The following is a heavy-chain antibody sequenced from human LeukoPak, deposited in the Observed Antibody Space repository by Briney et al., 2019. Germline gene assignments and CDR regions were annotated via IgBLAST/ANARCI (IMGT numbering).Heavy chain of an antibody. D-gene: IGHD2-15*01. J-gene: IGHJ6*02. CDR1: GGSISSYY. Sequence: PSETLSLTCTVSGGSISSYYWSWIRQPPGKGLEWIGYIYYSGSTNYNPSLKSRVTISVDTSKNQFSLKLSSVTAADTAVYYCARTKCSGGSCYSGVWGQGTTVTVSS. V-gene: IGHV4-59*01. CDR3: ARTKCSGGSCYSGV. CDR2: IYYSGST.